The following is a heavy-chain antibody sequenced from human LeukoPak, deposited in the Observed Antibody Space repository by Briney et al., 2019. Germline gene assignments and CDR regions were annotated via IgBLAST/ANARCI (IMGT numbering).Heavy chain of an antibody. Sequence: GGSLRLSCADSGFTFSTYAMGWVRQPPGKGLEWVSSIKGGGGDPFYADSVKGRFTISRDNSKNTLFLQLSSLRAEDSAVYYCAKGGHDFNPFYWWGQGTLVTVSS. CDR3: AKGGHDFNPFYW. CDR1: GFTFSTYA. D-gene: IGHD2-21*02. V-gene: IGHV3-23*01. J-gene: IGHJ4*02. CDR2: IKGGGGDP.